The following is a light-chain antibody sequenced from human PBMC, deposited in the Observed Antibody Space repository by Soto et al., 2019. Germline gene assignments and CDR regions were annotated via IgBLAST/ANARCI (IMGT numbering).Light chain of an antibody. V-gene: IGLV2-14*01. CDR2: DVS. Sequence: QSVLTQPASVSGSPGQSITISCTGTSSDVGGYNYVSWYQQHPGKAPKLMIYDVSNRPSGVSNRFSGSKSGNTASLTISGLQAEDDADYYWSSYTTSSTPLYVFGTGTKVTV. CDR3: SSYTTSSTPLYV. CDR1: SSDVGGYNY. J-gene: IGLJ1*01.